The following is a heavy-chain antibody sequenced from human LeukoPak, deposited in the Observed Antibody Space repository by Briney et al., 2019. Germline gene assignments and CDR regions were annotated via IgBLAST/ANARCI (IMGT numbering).Heavy chain of an antibody. CDR1: GYSFTGYF. CDR3: ARGEATSYFDSSGFDYHL. Sequence: ASVKVSCKASGYSFTGYFMHCVRQAPGQGLERMGWINPKTGGTHYAQKFQGRVTMTRDTSISTAYVELSGLRSDDTAVYYCARGEATSYFDSSGFDYHLWGQGTLVTVSS. D-gene: IGHD3-22*01. J-gene: IGHJ5*02. V-gene: IGHV1-2*02. CDR2: INPKTGGT.